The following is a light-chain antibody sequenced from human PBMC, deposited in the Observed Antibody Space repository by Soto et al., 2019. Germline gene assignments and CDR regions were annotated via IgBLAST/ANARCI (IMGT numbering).Light chain of an antibody. Sequence: EIVLTQSPGTLSLSPGERATLSCRSSHSVSSNYLAWYQQKPGQAPRLLIYDVSSSATGIPDRFRGSGSGTDFTLTISRLESVDFAVYYCQQYGISPTFGQGTKVEIK. CDR2: DVS. CDR3: QQYGISPT. CDR1: HSVSSNY. V-gene: IGKV3-20*01. J-gene: IGKJ1*01.